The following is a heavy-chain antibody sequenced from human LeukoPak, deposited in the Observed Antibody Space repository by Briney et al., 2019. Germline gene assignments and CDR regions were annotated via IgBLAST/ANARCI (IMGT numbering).Heavy chain of an antibody. J-gene: IGHJ4*02. D-gene: IGHD5-18*01. V-gene: IGHV3-9*03. CDR1: GFTFDDYA. CDR3: AKGNSYGIRGSFDY. Sequence: GGSLRLSCAASGFTFDDYAMHWVRQAPGKGLEWVLGISWNGGSIGYADSVKGRFTISRDNAKNSLYLQMNSLRAEDMALYYCAKGNSYGIRGSFDYWGQGTLVTVSS. CDR2: ISWNGGSI.